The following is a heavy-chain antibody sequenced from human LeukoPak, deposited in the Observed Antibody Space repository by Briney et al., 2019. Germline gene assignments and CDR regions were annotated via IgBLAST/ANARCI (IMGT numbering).Heavy chain of an antibody. CDR2: IYYSGST. V-gene: IGHV4-59*01. D-gene: IGHD6-13*01. Sequence: SETLSLTCTVSGGSISSYYWSWIRQPPGKGLEWIGYIYYSGSTNYNPSLTSRVTISVDTSKNQFSLKLNSVTAADTAVYYCARDVHSSSWYNWFDPXXXXTXVTVSS. J-gene: IGHJ5*02. CDR3: ARDVHSSSWYNWFDP. CDR1: GGSISSYY.